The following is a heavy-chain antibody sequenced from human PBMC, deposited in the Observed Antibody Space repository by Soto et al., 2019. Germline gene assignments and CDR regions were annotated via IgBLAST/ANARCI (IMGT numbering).Heavy chain of an antibody. D-gene: IGHD1-20*01. Sequence: EVQLLESGGGLVQPGGSLRLSCAASRFLFSDFAMSWVRQAPGKGLEWVSTIGGPGTDKYYADSVKGRFTISRDNSRNTLSLQMNNLRVEDTAVYYCAKDAIPYNGRHDAFDVWGQGTMVTVSS. CDR2: IGGPGTDK. CDR3: AKDAIPYNGRHDAFDV. CDR1: RFLFSDFA. V-gene: IGHV3-23*01. J-gene: IGHJ3*01.